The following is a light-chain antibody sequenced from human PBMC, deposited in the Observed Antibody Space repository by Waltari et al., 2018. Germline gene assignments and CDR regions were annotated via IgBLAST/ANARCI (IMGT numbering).Light chain of an antibody. CDR2: DAS. CDR1: QSLSISY. CDR3: QHFGASPT. V-gene: IGKV3-20*01. Sequence: IVMTQSPGTLSLPPGESATLSCTASQSLSISYLAWYQQKAGQAPRLLIYDASIRAAGIPDRFTGSYSGTNLTLTINRLEPEDSAMYYCQHFGASPTFGQGTKVDI. J-gene: IGKJ1*01.